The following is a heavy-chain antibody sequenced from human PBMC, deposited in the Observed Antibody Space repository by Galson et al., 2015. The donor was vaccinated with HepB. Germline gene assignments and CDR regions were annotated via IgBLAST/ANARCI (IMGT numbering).Heavy chain of an antibody. CDR3: ARDELYCSGDRCPIENFDY. D-gene: IGHD2-15*01. CDR1: GFTFSAYS. V-gene: IGHV3-21*01. Sequence: SLRLSCAASGFTFSAYSMNWVRQAPGKGLEWVSSISSRSTYIYYADSVRGRFTISRDNAKNSLSLQMNSLRAEDTAVYYCARDELYCSGDRCPIENFDYWGQGTLVTVSS. J-gene: IGHJ4*02. CDR2: ISSRSTYI.